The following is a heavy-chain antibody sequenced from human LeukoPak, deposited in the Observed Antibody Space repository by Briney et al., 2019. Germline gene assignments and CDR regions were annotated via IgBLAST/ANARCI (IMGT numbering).Heavy chain of an antibody. CDR1: GFTFSSYG. CDR2: IGGSGGST. D-gene: IGHD5-18*01. J-gene: IGHJ4*02. CDR3: ARGGYSYGYGGSYQVDY. V-gene: IGHV3-23*01. Sequence: GGSLRLSCAASGFTFSSYGMHWVRQAPGKGLEWVSAIGGSGGSTYYADSVKGRYTISRDNSKNTLYLQMNSLRAEDTAVYYCARGGYSYGYGGSYQVDYWGQGTLVTVSS.